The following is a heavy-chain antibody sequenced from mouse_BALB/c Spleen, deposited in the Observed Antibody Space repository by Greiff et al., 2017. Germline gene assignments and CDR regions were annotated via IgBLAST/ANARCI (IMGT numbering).Heavy chain of an antibody. Sequence: VHVKQSGAELVRSGASVKLSCTASGFNIKDYYMHWVKQRPEQGLEWIGWIDPENGDTEYAPKFQGKATMTADTSSNTAYLQLSSLTSEDTAVYYCNAYGYYVGYWGQGTTLTVSS. CDR3: NAYGYYVGY. D-gene: IGHD2-2*01. CDR2: IDPENGDT. J-gene: IGHJ2*01. V-gene: IGHV14-4*02. CDR1: GFNIKDYY.